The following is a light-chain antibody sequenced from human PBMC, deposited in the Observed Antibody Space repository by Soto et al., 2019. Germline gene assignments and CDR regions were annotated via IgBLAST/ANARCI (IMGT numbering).Light chain of an antibody. CDR1: QIVSTTY. CDR3: QQYDTSPRT. CDR2: AAS. Sequence: EIVLTQSPGTLSLSPGERATLSCRASQIVSTTYLAWYQQKPGQAPRLLIYAASTRATGIPDRFSGSGSGTDFTLTISRLEPEDFAVYYCQQYDTSPRTFCQGTKVEIK. J-gene: IGKJ1*01. V-gene: IGKV3-20*01.